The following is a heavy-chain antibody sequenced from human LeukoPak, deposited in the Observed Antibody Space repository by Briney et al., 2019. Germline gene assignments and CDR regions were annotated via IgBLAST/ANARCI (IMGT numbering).Heavy chain of an antibody. CDR3: GRDALVGYFSYYYMDV. Sequence: PSETLSLTCTVSGGSLSSHYWTWIRQPPVKGLEWIGDISNSGSTSYNPSLKSRVTISIDTSKNQFSLKLSSVTAADTAVYYCGRDALVGYFSYYYMDVWGKGTTVTVSS. CDR1: GGSLSSHY. J-gene: IGHJ6*03. D-gene: IGHD2-15*01. V-gene: IGHV4-59*11. CDR2: ISNSGST.